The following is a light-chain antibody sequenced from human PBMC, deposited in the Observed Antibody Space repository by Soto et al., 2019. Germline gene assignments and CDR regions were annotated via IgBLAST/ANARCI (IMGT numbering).Light chain of an antibody. J-gene: IGKJ4*01. CDR1: QSISWW. V-gene: IGKV1-5*01. CDR2: DAS. CDR3: QQYNTDPLT. Sequence: DIQMTQSPSTLSASVGDRVTITCRASQSISWWLAWYQQKPGKAPKLLIYDASSLQSGVPSRFSGSGAGTEFTLTISSLQPDDFATYYCQQYNTDPLTFGGGTKVGIK.